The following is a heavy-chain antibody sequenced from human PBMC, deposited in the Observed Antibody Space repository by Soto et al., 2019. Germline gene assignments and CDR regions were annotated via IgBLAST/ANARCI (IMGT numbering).Heavy chain of an antibody. CDR1: GGSISSGGYY. J-gene: IGHJ6*02. CDR2: IYYSGST. V-gene: IGHV4-31*03. D-gene: IGHD5-12*01. CDR3: ARDNKQTRISGYETYYYYYGMDV. Sequence: ASETLSLTCTVSGGSISSGGYYWSWIRQHPGKGLEWIGYIYYSGSTYYNPSLKSRVTISVDTSKNQFSLKLSSVTAADTAVYYCARDNKQTRISGYETYYYYYGMDVWGQGTTVTVSS.